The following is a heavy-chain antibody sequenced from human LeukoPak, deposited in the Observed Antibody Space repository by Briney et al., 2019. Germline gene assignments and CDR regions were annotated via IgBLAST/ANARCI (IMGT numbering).Heavy chain of an antibody. J-gene: IGHJ4*02. V-gene: IGHV4-4*07. CDR1: GASISSYY. CDR2: LYISGST. Sequence: SETLSLTCTVSGASISSYYYNWIRQTAGRGLEWIGRLYISGSTDYNPSLKSRVTMSVDTSKNQFSLKLSSVTAADTAVYYCASAGQRSSSGYFDYWGQGTLVTVSS. CDR3: ASAGQRSSSGYFDY. D-gene: IGHD6-6*01.